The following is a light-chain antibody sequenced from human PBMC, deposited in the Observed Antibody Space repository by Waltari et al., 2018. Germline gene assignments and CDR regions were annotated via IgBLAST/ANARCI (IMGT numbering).Light chain of an antibody. V-gene: IGKV3-11*01. CDR2: DAS. CDR1: QSINIY. CDR3: QQRSNWPPIT. J-gene: IGKJ5*01. Sequence: EIVLTQSPATLSLSPGERATLSCRASQSINIYLAWYQQQPGQAPRLLIYDASNRATGIPARFSGSGSGTDFTLTISSLEPEDFAVYYCQQRSNWPPITFGQGTRLEIK.